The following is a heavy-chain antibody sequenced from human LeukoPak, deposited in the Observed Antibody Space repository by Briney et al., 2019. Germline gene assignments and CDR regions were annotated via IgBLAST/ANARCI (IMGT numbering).Heavy chain of an antibody. Sequence: PSETLSLTCTVSGGSISNYYWSYIRQPAGKGLEWIGRIYSSGSTNYNPSLESRVTVSIDRSRKQFSLKLRSVTAADTAVYYCAREVAVAGSRDYFYYYMDVWGKGTMVTVS. J-gene: IGHJ6*03. CDR3: AREVAVAGSRDYFYYYMDV. D-gene: IGHD6-19*01. CDR1: GGSISNYY. CDR2: IYSSGST. V-gene: IGHV4-4*07.